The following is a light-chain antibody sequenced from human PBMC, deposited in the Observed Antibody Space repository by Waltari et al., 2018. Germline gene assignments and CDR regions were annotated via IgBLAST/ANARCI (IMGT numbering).Light chain of an antibody. CDR2: AVS. CDR1: SSDVGNYKR. CDR3: SSYAGSSKGV. V-gene: IGLV2-23*02. J-gene: IGLJ2*01. Sequence: QSALTQPASVSGSPGQSITISCTGTSSDVGNYKRVSWYQPHPGKAPKLMIYAVSKRPSGVAVRVSGSKSGDMASLTISGLQPEDGAEYFCSSYAGSSKGVFGGGTKVTVL.